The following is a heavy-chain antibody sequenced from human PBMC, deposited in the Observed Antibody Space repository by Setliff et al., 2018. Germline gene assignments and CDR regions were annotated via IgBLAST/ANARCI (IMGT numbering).Heavy chain of an antibody. J-gene: IGHJ4*02. D-gene: IGHD5-12*01. V-gene: IGHV3-7*03. CDR1: GFTFSSYW. CDR3: AGGSGWLITN. Sequence: PGGSLRLSCAASGFTFSSYWMNWVRQAPGKGLEWVANIKQDGTGMYYLDSVKGRFTISRDNEKNSLFLLMNSLRAEDTAVYYCAGGSGWLITNWGQGTLVTAPQ. CDR2: IKQDGTGM.